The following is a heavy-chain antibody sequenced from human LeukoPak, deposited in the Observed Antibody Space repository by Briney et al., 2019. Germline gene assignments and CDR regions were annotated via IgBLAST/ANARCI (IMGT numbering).Heavy chain of an antibody. D-gene: IGHD3-22*01. CDR3: AKQSLYDSSGHFHY. CDR2: ITGSGGYT. J-gene: IGHJ4*02. CDR1: GFTFSSYA. V-gene: IGHV3-23*01. Sequence: GGSLRLSCAASGFTFSSYAMTRVRQAPGKGLEWVSTITGSGGYTYYADSVKGRFTISRDNSKNTLFLRMNSLRAEDTAVYFCAKQSLYDSSGHFHYWGQGTLVTVSS.